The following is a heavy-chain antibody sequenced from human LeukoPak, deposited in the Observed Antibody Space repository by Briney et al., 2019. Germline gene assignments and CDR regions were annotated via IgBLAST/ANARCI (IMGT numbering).Heavy chain of an antibody. CDR1: GYTFTGYY. J-gene: IGHJ4*02. V-gene: IGHV7-4-1*02. CDR2: INTNTGNP. Sequence: ASVKVSCKASGYTFTGYYMHWVRQAPGQGLECMGWINTNTGNPTFVQGFPGRFVFSLDTSVSAAYLQISSLKAEDTAVYYCARGGYSRGQGSSFDYWGQGTLVTVSS. CDR3: ARGGYSRGQGSSFDY. D-gene: IGHD6-19*01.